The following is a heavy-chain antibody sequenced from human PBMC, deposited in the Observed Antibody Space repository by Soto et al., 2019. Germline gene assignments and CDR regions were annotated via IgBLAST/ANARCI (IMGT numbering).Heavy chain of an antibody. J-gene: IGHJ4*02. CDR3: AKDNGDYSIFFDY. CDR1: GGSITTYQ. Sequence: SETLSLTCTVSGGSITTYQWSWIRQPPGKGVEWIGGYSGFTNYNPSLESRATISVDHSKNQFFLTLRSVTAADKAVYYCAKDNGDYSIFFDYWGQGALVTVSS. V-gene: IGHV4-59*01. D-gene: IGHD4-17*01. CDR2: YSGFT.